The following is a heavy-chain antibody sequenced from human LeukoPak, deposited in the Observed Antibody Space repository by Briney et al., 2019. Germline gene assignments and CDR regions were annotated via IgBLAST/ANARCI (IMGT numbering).Heavy chain of an antibody. V-gene: IGHV4-61*02. CDR3: ARAYSEWRLLIVFDY. CDR1: GGSISSGSYY. CDR2: IYTSGST. J-gene: IGHJ4*02. Sequence: PSETLSLTCTVSGGSISSGSYYWSWIRQPAGKGLEWIGRIYTSGSTNYNPSLKSRVTISVDTSKNQFSLELSSVTAADTAVYYCARAYSEWRLLIVFDYWGQGTLVTVSS. D-gene: IGHD2-8*01.